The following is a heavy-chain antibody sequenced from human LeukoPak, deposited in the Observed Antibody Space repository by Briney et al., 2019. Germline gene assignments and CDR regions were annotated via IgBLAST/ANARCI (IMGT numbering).Heavy chain of an antibody. CDR2: ISGSGGST. D-gene: IGHD2-2*01. V-gene: IGHV3-23*01. J-gene: IGHJ5*02. CDR1: GFTFSSYA. Sequence: PGGSLRLSRAASGFTFSSYAMSWVRQAPGKGLEWVSAISGSGGSTYYADSVKGRLTISRDNSKNTLYLQMNSLRAEDTAVYYCAKSGTKGFDPWGQGTLVTVSS. CDR3: AKSGTKGFDP.